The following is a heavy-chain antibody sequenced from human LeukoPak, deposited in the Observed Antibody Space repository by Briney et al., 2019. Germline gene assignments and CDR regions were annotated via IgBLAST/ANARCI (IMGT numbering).Heavy chain of an antibody. CDR2: IYYSGST. J-gene: IGHJ3*02. CDR1: GGSISSGGYY. CDR3: AREGSHDAFDI. V-gene: IGHV4-61*08. Sequence: SETLSLTCTVSGGSISSGGYYWSWIRQPPGKGLEWIGYIYYSGSTNYNPSLKSRVTISVDTSKNQFSLKLSSVTAADTGVYYCAREGSHDAFDIWGQGTMVTVSS.